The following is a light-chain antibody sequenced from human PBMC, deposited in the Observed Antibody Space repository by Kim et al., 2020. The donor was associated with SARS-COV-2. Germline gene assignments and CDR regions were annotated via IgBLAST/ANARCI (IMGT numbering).Light chain of an antibody. J-gene: IGKJ1*01. CDR1: QSVDRSY. Sequence: EIVLTQSPGTLSLSPGERTTLSCRASQSVDRSYLAWYQQKPGQAPRLLIFGTSRRATGIPDRFSGSGSGTDFTLTISRLESEDFAVYYCQQYDSSPGTFGQGTKVEIK. CDR3: QQYDSSPGT. V-gene: IGKV3-20*01. CDR2: GTS.